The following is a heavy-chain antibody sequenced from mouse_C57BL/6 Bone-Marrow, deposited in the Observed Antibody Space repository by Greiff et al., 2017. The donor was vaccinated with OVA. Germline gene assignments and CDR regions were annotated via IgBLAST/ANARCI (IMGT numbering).Heavy chain of an antibody. V-gene: IGHV1-66*01. CDR1: GYSFTGYY. J-gene: IGHJ3*01. CDR2: IYPGSGNT. D-gene: IGHD1-1*01. Sequence: QVQLQQSGPELVKPGASVKISCKASGYSFTGYYIHWVKQRPGQGLEWIGWIYPGSGNTKYNEKFKGKATLTADTSSSTAYMQLSSLTSEDSAVYYCARYYGSSWGFAYWGQGTLVTVSA. CDR3: ARYYGSSWGFAY.